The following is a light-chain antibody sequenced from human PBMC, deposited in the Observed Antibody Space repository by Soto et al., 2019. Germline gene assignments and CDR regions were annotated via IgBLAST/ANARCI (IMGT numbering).Light chain of an antibody. CDR1: QSVSNY. V-gene: IGKV3-11*01. Sequence: EIVLTQSPATLSLSPGERATLSCRASQSVSNYLAWYQQKPGQAPRLLIYDASNRATGIPARFSGSGSVTDFTLTISSLEPEDFAVYYCQQLSNWPLLTFGAGTKVEIK. CDR3: QQLSNWPLLT. CDR2: DAS. J-gene: IGKJ4*01.